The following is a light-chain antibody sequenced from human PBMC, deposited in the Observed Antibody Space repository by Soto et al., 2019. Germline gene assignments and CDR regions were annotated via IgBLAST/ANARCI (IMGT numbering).Light chain of an antibody. CDR1: QTVSNW. CDR2: DAS. CDR3: QQCHSHIFT. Sequence: EIQMTQSPATLSVSVGDRVTISCRASQTVSNWLAWYQQKPGKAPKLLIFDASTMESGVPSRFSGSGSGTQFSITILSLQPYDVSSYHRQQCHSHIFTFGPGTKVEI. J-gene: IGKJ3*01. V-gene: IGKV1-5*01.